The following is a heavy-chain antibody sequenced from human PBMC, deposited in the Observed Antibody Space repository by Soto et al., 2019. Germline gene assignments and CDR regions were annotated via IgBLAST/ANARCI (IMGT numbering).Heavy chain of an antibody. CDR1: GFIFSAYG. CDR2: ISYDGNNE. J-gene: IGHJ4*02. D-gene: IGHD3-22*01. CDR3: AKDTYYHDTTGYYVFDY. V-gene: IGHV3-30*18. Sequence: QPGGSLRLSCAASGFIFSAYGIHWVRQAPGKGLEWVAVISYDGNNEHYADSVKGRFTISRDNSKNTLFLQMSSLGAEDTAVYYCAKDTYYHDTTGYYVFDYWGQGT.